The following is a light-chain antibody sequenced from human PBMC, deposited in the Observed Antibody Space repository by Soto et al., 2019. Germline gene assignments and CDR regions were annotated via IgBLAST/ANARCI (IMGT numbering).Light chain of an antibody. V-gene: IGKV1-8*01. J-gene: IGKJ5*01. CDR2: AAS. CDR1: QGISSY. Sequence: ASRVTQSPSSLSAAAGDRVTITCGASQGISSYLAWYQQKPGKAPKLLIYAASTLQSGVPSRFSGSGSGTDFTLTISCLQSDDFATYYCQQYNSYSYTFGQGTRLEIK. CDR3: QQYNSYSYT.